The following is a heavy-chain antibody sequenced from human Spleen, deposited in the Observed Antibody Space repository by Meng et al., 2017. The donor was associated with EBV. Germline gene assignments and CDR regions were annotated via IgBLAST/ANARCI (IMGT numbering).Heavy chain of an antibody. CDR3: SRDLAGPYDD. CDR2: INEDGRTT. D-gene: IGHD3-3*02. Sequence: EVQLVESGGGLIQPGGSLRLSCAASGFTFSSYWMHWVRQAPGKGLEWISRINEDGRTTTYADSVKGRFTISRDNTKNTLYLQMNSLRVEDTAMYFCSRDLAGPYDDWGQGTLVTVSS. CDR1: GFTFSSYW. V-gene: IGHV3-74*01. J-gene: IGHJ4*02.